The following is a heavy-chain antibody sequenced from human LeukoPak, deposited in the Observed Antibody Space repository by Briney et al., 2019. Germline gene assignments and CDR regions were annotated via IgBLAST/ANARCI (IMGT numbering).Heavy chain of an antibody. Sequence: SDTLSLTCAVSGYSVSTSNWWGWIRQPPGKGLAWIGYIYYSGTAYYHPSLKSRVTMSVDTSKNQFSLKLSSVTAVDTAVYYCATTTGGSSHFDFWGQGTLVTVSS. J-gene: IGHJ4*02. D-gene: IGHD2-15*01. CDR3: ATTTGGSSHFDF. CDR1: GYSVSTSNW. CDR2: IYYSGTA. V-gene: IGHV4-28*01.